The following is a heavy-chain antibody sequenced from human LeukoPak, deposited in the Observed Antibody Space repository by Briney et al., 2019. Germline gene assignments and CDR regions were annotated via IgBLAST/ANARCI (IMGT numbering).Heavy chain of an antibody. CDR3: AKGESNYGSGSYPPDY. D-gene: IGHD3-10*01. Sequence: GGSLRLSCEVSGFSFTMYSVHWVRQAPGKGLEWVASISGHSVYVTYADSVKGRFTISRDNSKNTLYLQMNSLRAEDTAVYYCAKGESNYGSGSYPPDYWGQGTLVTVSS. V-gene: IGHV3-21*04. CDR2: ISGHSVYV. CDR1: GFSFTMYS. J-gene: IGHJ4*02.